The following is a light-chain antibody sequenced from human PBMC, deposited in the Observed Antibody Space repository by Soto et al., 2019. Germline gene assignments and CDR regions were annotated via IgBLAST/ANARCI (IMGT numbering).Light chain of an antibody. Sequence: DIQMTQSPSALSASVGDRVTITCRASQSISSWLAWYQQKPGKAPKLLIYKASSLESGVPSRFSGSGSGAEFTLTISGLQPDDFATYYCQQYNSYPLFGPGTKVDIK. CDR2: KAS. V-gene: IGKV1-5*03. J-gene: IGKJ3*01. CDR3: QQYNSYPL. CDR1: QSISSW.